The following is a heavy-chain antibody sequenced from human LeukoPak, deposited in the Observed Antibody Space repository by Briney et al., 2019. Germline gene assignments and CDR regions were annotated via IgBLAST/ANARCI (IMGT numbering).Heavy chain of an antibody. CDR3: ARGPYSYDSSGAFDI. V-gene: IGHV4-38-2*02. CDR1: DYSITIGYY. Sequence: SETLSLTCTVSDYSITIGYYWSWIRQPAGKGLEWIGRISSSGSTNYNPSLKSRVTISVDTSKNQFSLKLSSVTAADTAVYFCARGPYSYDSSGAFDIWGQGTMVTVSS. CDR2: ISSSGST. J-gene: IGHJ3*02. D-gene: IGHD3-22*01.